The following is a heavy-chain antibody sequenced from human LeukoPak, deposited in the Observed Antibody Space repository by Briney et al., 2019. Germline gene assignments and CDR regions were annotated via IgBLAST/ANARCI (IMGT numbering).Heavy chain of an antibody. J-gene: IGHJ4*02. CDR3: ARSFRYFDY. V-gene: IGHV3-21*01. CDR2: ISSGSSDI. Sequence: GGSLRLSCAASGFSFSSYSMNWVRQAPGKGLEWVSSISSGSSDIHYADSVKGRFTISRDNAKNSLYLQMNSLRAEDTAVYYCARSFRYFDYWGQGTLVTVSS. CDR1: GFSFSSYS.